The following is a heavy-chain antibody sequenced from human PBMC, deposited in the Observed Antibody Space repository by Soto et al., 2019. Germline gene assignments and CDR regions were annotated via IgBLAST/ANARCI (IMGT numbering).Heavy chain of an antibody. J-gene: IGHJ4*02. Sequence: GASVKVSCKASGYTFTSYGISWVRQAPGQGPEWMGWISAYNGNTNYAQKLQGRVTMTTDTSTSTAYIELSILRSDDTAVFYCARDRVVYCGGDCYSGYWGQGTLVTVSS. D-gene: IGHD2-21*01. CDR1: GYTFTSYG. V-gene: IGHV1-18*01. CDR3: ARDRVVYCGGDCYSGY. CDR2: ISAYNGNT.